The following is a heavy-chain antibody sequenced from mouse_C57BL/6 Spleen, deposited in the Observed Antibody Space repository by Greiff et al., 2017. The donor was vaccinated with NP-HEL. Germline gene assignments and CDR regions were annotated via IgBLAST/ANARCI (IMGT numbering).Heavy chain of an antibody. CDR1: GYTFTSYW. CDR2: IDPSDSYT. CDR3: ARESNYYFDY. D-gene: IGHD2-5*01. J-gene: IGHJ2*01. Sequence: QVQLQQPGAELVRPGTSVKLSCKASGYTFTSYWMHWVKQRPGQGLEWIGVIDPSDSYTNYNHKFKGKATFTVDTSSSTAYMQLSSLTSEDSAVYYCARESNYYFDYWGQGTTLTVSS. V-gene: IGHV1-59*01.